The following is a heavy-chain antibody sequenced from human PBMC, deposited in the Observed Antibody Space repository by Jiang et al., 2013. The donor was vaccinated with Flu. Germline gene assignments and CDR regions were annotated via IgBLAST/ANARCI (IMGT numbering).Heavy chain of an antibody. D-gene: IGHD3-16*02. Sequence: GAEVKKPGESLKISCKGSGYIFANYWVGWVRQMPGKGLQWMGIIYPGDSNTRYSPSFQGQVTISADKSISTAYVQWSSLKASDTAMYYCATAYDYVWGSYRYTPHYFDYWGQGTLVTVSS. CDR2: IYPGDSNT. CDR3: ATAYDYVWGSYRYTPHYFDY. V-gene: IGHV5-51*01. J-gene: IGHJ4*02. CDR1: GYIFANYW.